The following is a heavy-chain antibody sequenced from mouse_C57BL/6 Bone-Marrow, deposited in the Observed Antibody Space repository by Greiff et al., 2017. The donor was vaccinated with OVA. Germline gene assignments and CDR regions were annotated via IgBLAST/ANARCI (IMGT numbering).Heavy chain of an antibody. J-gene: IGHJ3*01. CDR3: AIYDDYDGAWFAD. D-gene: IGHD2-4*01. CDR2: INPNNGGT. V-gene: IGHV1-18*01. Sequence: EVQLQQSGPELVKPGASVKIPCKASGYTFTDYNMDWVKQSHGKSLEWIGDINPNNGGTIYNQKFKGKATLTVDKSSHTAYMELRSLTSEDTAVYYCAIYDDYDGAWFADWGQGTLVTVSA. CDR1: GYTFTDYN.